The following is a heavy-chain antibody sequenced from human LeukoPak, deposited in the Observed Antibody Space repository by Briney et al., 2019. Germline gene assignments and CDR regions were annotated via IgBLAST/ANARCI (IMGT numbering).Heavy chain of an antibody. CDR3: ASRGDCSSTSCYALDY. D-gene: IGHD2-2*01. V-gene: IGHV1-3*01. CDR2: INAGNGNT. J-gene: IGHJ4*02. Sequence: ASVKVSCKASGYTFTSYAMHWVRQAPGQRLEWMGWINAGNGNTKYSQKFQGRVTITRDTSASTAYTELSSLRSEDTAVYYCASRGDCSSTSCYALDYWGQGTLVTVSS. CDR1: GYTFTSYA.